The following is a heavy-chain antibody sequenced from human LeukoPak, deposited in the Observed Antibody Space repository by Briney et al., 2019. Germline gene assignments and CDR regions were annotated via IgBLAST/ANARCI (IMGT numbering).Heavy chain of an antibody. V-gene: IGHV3-21*01. D-gene: IGHD1-26*01. CDR2: ISSSSSYI. Sequence: GGSLRLSCAASGFTFSSYSMNWVRQAPGKGLEWVSSISSSSSYIYYADSVKGRSTISRDNAGNSLYLQINSLRVDDTAVYYCAKGAVGAKYWGQGTLVIVSS. CDR1: GFTFSSYS. J-gene: IGHJ4*02. CDR3: AKGAVGAKY.